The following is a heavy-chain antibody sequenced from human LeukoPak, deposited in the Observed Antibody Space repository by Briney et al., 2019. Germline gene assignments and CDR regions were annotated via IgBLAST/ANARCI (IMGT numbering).Heavy chain of an antibody. CDR1: GYIFSTYG. D-gene: IGHD6-19*01. Sequence: ASVKVSCKASGYIFSTYGINWVRQAPGQGLEWMGWISAYNGDTNYAQNVQDRVTMTTDTSTNTAYMELRSLRSDDTAVYYCARDLTSNVAVTEYHYYAMDVWGQGTTVTVSS. CDR2: ISAYNGDT. J-gene: IGHJ6*02. V-gene: IGHV1-18*01. CDR3: ARDLTSNVAVTEYHYYAMDV.